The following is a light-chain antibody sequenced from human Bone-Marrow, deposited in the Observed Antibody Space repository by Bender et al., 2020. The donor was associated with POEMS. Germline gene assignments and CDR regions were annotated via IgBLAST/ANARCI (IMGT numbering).Light chain of an antibody. J-gene: IGLJ3*02. CDR1: SSNIGNNF. V-gene: IGLV1-51*01. CDR2: DND. Sequence: QPVLTQPPSVSAAPGQKVTISCSGTSSNIGNNFVFWHQQLPGTAPKLLIYDNDRRPSGIPDRFSGSKSAASATLAITGLQAGDEAEFYCVTWDSSLVAVLFGGGTKVTVL. CDR3: VTWDSSLVAVL.